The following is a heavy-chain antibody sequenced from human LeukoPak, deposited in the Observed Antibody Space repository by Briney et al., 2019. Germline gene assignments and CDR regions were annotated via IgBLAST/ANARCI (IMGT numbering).Heavy chain of an antibody. V-gene: IGHV4-59*01. CDR3: ARLLPSYYDFWSGYSAFDI. CDR2: IYYSGST. J-gene: IGHJ3*02. CDR1: GGSISSYY. Sequence: SETLSLTCTVSGGSISSYYWSWIRQPPGKGLEWIGYIYYSGSTNYNPSLKSRVTISVDTSKSQFSLKLSSVTAADTAVYYCARLLPSYYDFWSGYSAFDIWGQGTMVTVSS. D-gene: IGHD3-3*01.